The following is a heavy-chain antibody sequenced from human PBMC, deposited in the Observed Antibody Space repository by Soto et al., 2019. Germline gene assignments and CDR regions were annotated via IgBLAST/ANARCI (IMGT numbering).Heavy chain of an antibody. J-gene: IGHJ4*01. Sequence: GPVKVSCKASGYVFSSSHINWLRQAPGEGLEWMGRINPRVGSTIYAQKFQGRVSLTRDSSTSIAYLELSRLRSEDTAVYLCAKEYCIDDVCYTFFDYWG. CDR3: AKEYCIDDVCYTFFDY. CDR1: GYVFSSSH. CDR2: INPRVGST. V-gene: IGHV1-46*01. D-gene: IGHD2-8*01.